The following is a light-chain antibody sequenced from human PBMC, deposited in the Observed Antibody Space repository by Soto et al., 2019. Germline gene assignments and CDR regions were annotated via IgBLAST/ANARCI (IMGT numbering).Light chain of an antibody. CDR2: EGS. CDR3: SSYAGTNMVT. J-gene: IGLJ2*01. Sequence: QSALTQPASVSGSPGQSITISCTRTSSDVGSSKYVSWYQHHPGIAPKLVIYEGSERPSGVSNRFSGSKAGNTASLTISGXXXXXXAXXXCSSYAGTNMVTFGGGTKLTVL. CDR1: SSDVGSSKY. V-gene: IGLV2-23*01.